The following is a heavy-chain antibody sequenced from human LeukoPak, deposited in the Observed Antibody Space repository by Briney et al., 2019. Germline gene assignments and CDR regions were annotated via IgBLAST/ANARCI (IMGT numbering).Heavy chain of an antibody. Sequence: SETLSLTCSASGGSMYSSTYYWGWIRQPPGKGLEWIGTIYYSGSTYYNPSLKSRVTISVGTSKNQFSLKLSSVTAADTAVYYCARRYFPDDLWGYWGQGTLVTVSS. CDR3: ARRYFPDDLWGY. CDR2: IYYSGST. CDR1: GGSMYSSTYY. V-gene: IGHV4-39*01. J-gene: IGHJ4*02. D-gene: IGHD3-10*01.